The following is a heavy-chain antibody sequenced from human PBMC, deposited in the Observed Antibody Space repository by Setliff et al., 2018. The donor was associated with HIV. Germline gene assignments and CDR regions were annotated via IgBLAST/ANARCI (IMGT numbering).Heavy chain of an antibody. J-gene: IGHJ3*02. CDR2: INTSGGST. D-gene: IGHD1-26*01. CDR3: ARGTRVGANDAFDI. Sequence: ASVKVSCKASGYTFTSYYMHWVRQAPGQGLEWMGIINTSGGSTTYEQKSQGRVTLTRDTSTSTVYMELNSLRSEDTAVYYCARGTRVGANDAFDIWGQGTMVTVSS. CDR1: GYTFTSYY. V-gene: IGHV1-46*01.